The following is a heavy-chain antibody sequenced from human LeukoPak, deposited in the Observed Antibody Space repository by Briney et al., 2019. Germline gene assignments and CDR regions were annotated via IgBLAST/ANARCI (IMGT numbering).Heavy chain of an antibody. V-gene: IGHV4-30-2*01. Sequence: SETLSLTRTVSGGSISSSSYYWGWIRQPPGKGLEWIGYIYHSGSTYYNPSLKSRVTISVDRSKNQFSLKLSSVTAADTAVYYCARERAYCSGGSCYPKNWFDPWGQGTLVTVSS. J-gene: IGHJ5*02. CDR2: IYHSGST. CDR3: ARERAYCSGGSCYPKNWFDP. D-gene: IGHD2-15*01. CDR1: GGSISSSSYY.